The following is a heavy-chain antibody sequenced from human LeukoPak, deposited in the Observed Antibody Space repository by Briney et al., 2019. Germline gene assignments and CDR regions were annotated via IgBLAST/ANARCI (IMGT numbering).Heavy chain of an antibody. CDR3: AREGNPKGLVPAAIDFRLDY. CDR1: GGSFSGYY. D-gene: IGHD2-2*01. CDR2: INHSGST. J-gene: IGHJ4*02. Sequence: SETLSLTCAVYGGSFSGYYWSWIRQPPGKGLEWIGEINHSGSTNYNPSLKSRVTISVDTSKNQFSLKLSSATAADTAVYYCAREGNPKGLVPAAIDFRLDYWGQGTLVTVSS. V-gene: IGHV4-34*01.